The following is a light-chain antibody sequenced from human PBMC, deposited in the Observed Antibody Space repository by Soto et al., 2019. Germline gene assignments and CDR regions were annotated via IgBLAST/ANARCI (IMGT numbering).Light chain of an antibody. Sequence: QPVLTQPPSVSAAPGQKVTISCSGSSSNIGNNYVSWYQQLPGTAPKLLIYDTNKRPSGIPDRFSGSKSGTSATLGITGLQTGDEADYYCGAWDSSLSAWVFGGGTKVTVL. CDR3: GAWDSSLSAWV. J-gene: IGLJ3*02. CDR2: DTN. CDR1: SSNIGNNY. V-gene: IGLV1-51*01.